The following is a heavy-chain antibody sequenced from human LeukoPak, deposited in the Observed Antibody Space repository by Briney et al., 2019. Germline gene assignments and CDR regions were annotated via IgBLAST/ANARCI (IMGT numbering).Heavy chain of an antibody. V-gene: IGHV4-39*07. CDR3: ARVGCSGGSCYGSRGAFDI. CDR1: GGSISSSNYY. J-gene: IGHJ3*02. D-gene: IGHD2-15*01. Sequence: SETLSLTCTVSGGSISSSNYYWGWIRQPPGKGLEWIGSIYYSGSTYYNPSLKRRVTISVDTSKNQFSLKLSSVTAADTAVYYCARVGCSGGSCYGSRGAFDIWGQGTMVTVSS. CDR2: IYYSGST.